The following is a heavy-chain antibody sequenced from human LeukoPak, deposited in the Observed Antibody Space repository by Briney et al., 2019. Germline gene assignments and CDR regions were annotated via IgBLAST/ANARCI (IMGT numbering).Heavy chain of an antibody. D-gene: IGHD5-18*01. V-gene: IGHV1-2*02. CDR3: AKAAFTRGQLWLFRFDP. CDR1: GYTFTDYY. J-gene: IGHJ5*02. CDR2: INPNSGGT. Sequence: GASVKASCKASGYTFTDYYMNWVRQAPGQGLEWMGWINPNSGGTNYAQKFQGRVTMTRDTSISTAYMELSRLRSDDTAVYYCAKAAFTRGQLWLFRFDPWGQGTLVTVSS.